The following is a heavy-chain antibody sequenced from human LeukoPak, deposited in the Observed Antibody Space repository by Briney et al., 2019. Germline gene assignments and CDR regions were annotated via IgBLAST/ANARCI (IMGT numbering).Heavy chain of an antibody. J-gene: IGHJ4*02. CDR2: IDWNGGST. CDR1: GFTFDDNG. CDR3: ARDRRGYSVFDY. D-gene: IGHD2-21*01. Sequence: GGSLRLSCAASGFTFDDNGMTWVRQAPGKGLEWVSSIDWNGGSTGYTDSVKGRFTISRDNAKSSLYLQMNSLRAEDTALYYCARDRRGYSVFDYWGQGTLVTVSS. V-gene: IGHV3-20*04.